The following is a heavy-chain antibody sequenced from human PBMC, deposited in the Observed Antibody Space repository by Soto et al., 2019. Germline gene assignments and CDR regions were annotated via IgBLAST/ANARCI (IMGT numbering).Heavy chain of an antibody. V-gene: IGHV3-33*01. CDR3: ARDHRVGSSWPY. CDR1: GFTFSSYG. CDR2: IWYDGSNK. Sequence: QVQLVESGGGVVQPGRSLRLSCAASGFTFSSYGMHWVRQAPGKGLEWVAVIWYDGSNKYYADSVKGRFTISRDNSKNTLYLQMNSMRAEDTAVYYCARDHRVGSSWPYWGQGTLVTVSS. D-gene: IGHD6-13*01. J-gene: IGHJ4*02.